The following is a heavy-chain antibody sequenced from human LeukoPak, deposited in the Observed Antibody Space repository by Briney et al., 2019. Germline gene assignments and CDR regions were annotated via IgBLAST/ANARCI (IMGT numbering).Heavy chain of an antibody. Sequence: GGSLRLSCEASGFSFSSYNMDWVRQTPGKGLEWISSITTSSSYTFYADSVKGRFTISRDNARNSLYLQMNSLTAEDTAVYYCARDPYSGAYGDAYYYFMDVWGKGTTVTISS. CDR3: ARDPYSGAYGDAYYYFMDV. CDR2: ITTSSSYT. V-gene: IGHV3-21*01. CDR1: GFSFSSYN. D-gene: IGHD1-26*01. J-gene: IGHJ6*03.